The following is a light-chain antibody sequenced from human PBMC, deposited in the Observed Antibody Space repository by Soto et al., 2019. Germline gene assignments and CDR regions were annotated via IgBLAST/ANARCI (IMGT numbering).Light chain of an antibody. Sequence: EGVLTQSPGTLSLSPGDTATLSCRATQSISSGYLAWYQQKPCQAPRLLIYGASSRANGIPDRFSGIGSGADFPLTITGLEPDDFAVYYCQHYGSSTRTFGQGTQVEIK. V-gene: IGKV3-20*01. CDR2: GAS. J-gene: IGKJ1*01. CDR1: QSISSGY. CDR3: QHYGSSTRT.